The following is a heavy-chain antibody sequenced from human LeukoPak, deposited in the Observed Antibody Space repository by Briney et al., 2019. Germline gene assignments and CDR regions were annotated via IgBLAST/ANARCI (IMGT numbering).Heavy chain of an antibody. V-gene: IGHV4-34*01. CDR3: ARKGLRLLDWLSEYFFDY. CDR1: GESFNGYY. J-gene: IGHJ4*02. CDR2: INHVGVT. Sequence: SETLSLTCAVYGESFNGYYWSWICQSPQRGLEWIGHINHVGVTNYNPSLKSRLTIVVDTSKNQFTLKLKSVTAADTAVYYCARKGLRLLDWLSEYFFDYWGQGNLVTVSS. D-gene: IGHD3-3*01.